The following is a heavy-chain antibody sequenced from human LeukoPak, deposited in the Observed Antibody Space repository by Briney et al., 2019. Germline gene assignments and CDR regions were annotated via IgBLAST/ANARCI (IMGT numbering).Heavy chain of an antibody. J-gene: IGHJ4*02. CDR1: GFTFSSYA. CDR2: FSGSGGST. Sequence: GGSLRLSCAASGFTFSSYAMNWVRQAPGKGLEWVSTFSGSGGSTYYADSVKGRFTVSRDNSKNTLYLQMSSLRAEDTAVYYCAISPTLDIVMLDYWGQGTLVTVSS. D-gene: IGHD5-12*01. V-gene: IGHV3-23*01. CDR3: AISPTLDIVMLDY.